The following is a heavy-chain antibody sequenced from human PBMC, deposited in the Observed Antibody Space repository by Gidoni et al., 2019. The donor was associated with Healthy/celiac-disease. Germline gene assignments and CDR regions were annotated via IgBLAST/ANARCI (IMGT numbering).Heavy chain of an antibody. V-gene: IGHV1-2*02. CDR3: AKGRGQMHGDIAVGD. CDR1: GYTFPGYY. D-gene: IGHD6-19*01. Sequence: QVQLVQSGAEVKKPGASVKVSCKASGYTFPGYYMHWVRQGPGQGLGWMGWINPNSGGTNYAQKFQGRVTMTRDTSISTAYMELSRLRSDDTAVYYCAKGRGQMHGDIAVGDWGQGTLVTVSS. J-gene: IGHJ4*02. CDR2: INPNSGGT.